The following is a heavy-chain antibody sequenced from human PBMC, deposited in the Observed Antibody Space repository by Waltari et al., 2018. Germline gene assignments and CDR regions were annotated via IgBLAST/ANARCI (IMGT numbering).Heavy chain of an antibody. CDR3: ARGAVPGKGANCFDP. CDR2: MTPKSGNA. CDR1: GYTPSGYD. D-gene: IGHD3-16*01. V-gene: IGHV1-8*01. Sequence: QLQLLPSGAEVKKPGASGKLPCEASGYTPSGYDLNWVRQATGQGLAWMGRMTPKSGNAYSTPMCQDRVILTTDTSTSTVYMELNSLRPDDTGVYLWARGAVPGKGANCFDPWAQGTLVIVSA. J-gene: IGHJ5*02.